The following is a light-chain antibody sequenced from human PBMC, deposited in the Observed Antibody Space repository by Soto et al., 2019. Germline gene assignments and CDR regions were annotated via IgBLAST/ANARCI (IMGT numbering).Light chain of an antibody. V-gene: IGKV3-11*01. CDR3: QQYGSSGT. CDR2: DAS. CDR1: QSIGLA. Sequence: EIVLTQSPATLSLSPGERATLSCRASQSIGLAIAWYQHKPGQAPRLLTFDASQRATGIPARFRGSGSGTDFTLTISRLEPEDFAVYYCQQYGSSGTFGQGTTVDIK. J-gene: IGKJ1*01.